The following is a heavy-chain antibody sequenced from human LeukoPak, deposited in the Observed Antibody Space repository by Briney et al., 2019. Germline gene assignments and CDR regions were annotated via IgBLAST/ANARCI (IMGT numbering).Heavy chain of an antibody. CDR3: ASGTLLPFDY. CDR2: IIPIFGTA. J-gene: IGHJ4*02. CDR1: GGTFSSYA. D-gene: IGHD1-1*01. V-gene: IGHV1-69*13. Sequence: ASVKVSCKASGGTFSSYAISWVRQAPGQGLEWMGGIIPIFGTANYAQKFQGRVTITADESTSTAYMELSSLRSEDTPVYYCASGTLLPFDYWGQGTLVTVSS.